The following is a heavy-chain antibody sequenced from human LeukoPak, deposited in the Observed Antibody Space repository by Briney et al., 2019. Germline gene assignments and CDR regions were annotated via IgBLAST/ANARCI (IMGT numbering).Heavy chain of an antibody. CDR1: GDKITNHG. J-gene: IGHJ3*02. CDR2: ISGYRGIT. D-gene: IGHD1-26*01. Sequence: GASVKASCKTSGDKITNHGISWVRQAPGQGLEWMGWISGYRGITKYGQKFQGRVTLTTDTSTDVANMELRSLRPDDTAVYYCVRDGELPYDAYDIWGQGTMVTVSS. CDR3: VRDGELPYDAYDI. V-gene: IGHV1-18*01.